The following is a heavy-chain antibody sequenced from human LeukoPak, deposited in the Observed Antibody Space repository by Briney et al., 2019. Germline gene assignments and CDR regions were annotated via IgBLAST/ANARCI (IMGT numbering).Heavy chain of an antibody. CDR1: DGSISSGSYF. V-gene: IGHV4-61*02. CDR2: IYTSGST. CDR3: ARVTGYRIEDYFDY. Sequence: PSETLSLTCTVSDGSISSGSYFWSWIRQPAGKGLEWIGRIYTSGSTNYNPSLKSRVTISVETSKNEFSLKLRSVTAADTAVYYCARVTGYRIEDYFDYWGQGTLVTVSS. D-gene: IGHD6-13*01. J-gene: IGHJ4*02.